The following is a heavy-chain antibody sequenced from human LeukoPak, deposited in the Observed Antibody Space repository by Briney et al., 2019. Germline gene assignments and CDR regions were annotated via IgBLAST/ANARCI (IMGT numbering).Heavy chain of an antibody. Sequence: GGSLRLSCAASGFTFSSYAMHWVRQAPGKGLEWVAVISYDGSNKYYADSVKGRFTISRDNSKNTLYLKMNSLRAEDTAVYYCARDIVVVPASGGYYYYYGMDVWGQGTTVTVSS. CDR1: GFTFSSYA. D-gene: IGHD2-2*01. CDR2: ISYDGSNK. V-gene: IGHV3-30*04. CDR3: ARDIVVVPASGGYYYYYGMDV. J-gene: IGHJ6*02.